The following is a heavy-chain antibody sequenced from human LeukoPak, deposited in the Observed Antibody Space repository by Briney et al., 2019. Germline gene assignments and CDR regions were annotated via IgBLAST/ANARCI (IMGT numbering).Heavy chain of an antibody. CDR1: GFTFSSYG. V-gene: IGHV4-34*01. D-gene: IGHD3-10*01. CDR3: ARAYHMVREHPLSGWFDP. CDR2: INHRGST. J-gene: IGHJ5*02. Sequence: PGGSLRLSCAASGFTFSSYGMHWVRQAPGKGLEWIGEINHRGSTYYNPSLKSRVTVSVDTSKNQFSLKLSSVTAADTAVYYCARAYHMVREHPLSGWFDPWGQGTLVTVSS.